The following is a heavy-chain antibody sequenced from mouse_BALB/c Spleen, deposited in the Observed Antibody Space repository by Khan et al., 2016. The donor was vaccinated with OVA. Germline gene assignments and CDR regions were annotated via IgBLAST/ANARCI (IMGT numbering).Heavy chain of an antibody. Sequence: QVQLQQPGAELVKAGASVKMSCKASGYTFTSYWMHWVKQRLGQGLEWFAETNPTNGRTYYSEKFKSKATLTLDKSSSTTYMLLSGPTFEDSAVYYSARIKKIVATYFDYWGQGTTLTVSS. CDR1: GYTFTSYW. J-gene: IGHJ2*01. CDR2: TNPTNGRT. D-gene: IGHD1-1*01. V-gene: IGHV1S81*02. CDR3: ARIKKIVATYFDY.